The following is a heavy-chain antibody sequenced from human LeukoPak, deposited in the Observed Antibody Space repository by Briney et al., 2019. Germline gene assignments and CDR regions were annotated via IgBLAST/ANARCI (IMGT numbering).Heavy chain of an antibody. J-gene: IGHJ4*02. CDR1: GFTFSSYS. Sequence: GGSLRLSCAASGFTFSSYSMNWVRQAPGKGLEWVSSISGSSSYIYYADSVKGRFTISRDNAKNSLYLQMNSLRAEDTAVYYCARGHRTFSFDYWGQGTLVTVSS. CDR3: ARGHRTFSFDY. CDR2: ISGSSSYI. V-gene: IGHV3-21*01.